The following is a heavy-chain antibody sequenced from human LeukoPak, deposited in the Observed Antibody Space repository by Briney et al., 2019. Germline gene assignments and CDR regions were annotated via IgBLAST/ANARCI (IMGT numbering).Heavy chain of an antibody. Sequence: ASVKVSCKASGYTFTGCYMHWVRQAPGQGLEWMGWINPNSGGTNYAQKFQGRLTMTRDTSISTAYMELSRLRSDDTAVYYCARPIWGFGELSIDYWGQGTLVTVSS. CDR3: ARPIWGFGELSIDY. J-gene: IGHJ4*02. CDR1: GYTFTGCY. CDR2: INPNSGGT. V-gene: IGHV1-2*02. D-gene: IGHD3-10*01.